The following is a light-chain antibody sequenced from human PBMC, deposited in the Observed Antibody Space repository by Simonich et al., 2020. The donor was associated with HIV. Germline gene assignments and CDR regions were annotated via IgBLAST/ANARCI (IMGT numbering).Light chain of an antibody. CDR1: QSISSN. CDR2: GAS. Sequence: EIVMTQSPATLSVSPGERATLSCRASQSISSNLAWYEQRPGQAPRLLIYGASTRATGIPARFSGSGSGTDFTLTIRSLQSEDFAVYYCQQYNNWPLFFGQGTKLEMK. V-gene: IGKV3-15*01. J-gene: IGKJ2*01. CDR3: QQYNNWPLF.